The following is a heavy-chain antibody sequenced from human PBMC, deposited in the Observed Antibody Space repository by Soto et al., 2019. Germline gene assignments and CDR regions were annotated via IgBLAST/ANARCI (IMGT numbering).Heavy chain of an antibody. CDR2: ISSSSSYI. CDR1: GFTFSSYS. J-gene: IGHJ3*02. V-gene: IGHV3-21*01. Sequence: GGSLRLSCAASGFTFSSYSMNWVRQAPGKGLEWVSSISSSSSYIYYADSVKGRFTISRDNAKNSLYLQMNSLRAEDTAVYYCASSPGFVDYAFDIWGHGTMVTVSS. CDR3: ASSPGFVDYAFDI. D-gene: IGHD5-12*01.